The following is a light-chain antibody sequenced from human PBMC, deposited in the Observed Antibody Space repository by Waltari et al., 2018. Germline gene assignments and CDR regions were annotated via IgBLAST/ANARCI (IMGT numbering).Light chain of an antibody. CDR1: SSAVGSYNL. V-gene: IGLV2-23*03. Sequence: QSALTPPASVSGSPGQSITISRTGTSSAVGSYNLVSWYQQHLGKAPKLMIYEGSKRPSGVSNRFSGSKSGNTASLRISGLQAEDEADYYCCSYAGSSTFEVFGGGTKLTVL. CDR2: EGS. CDR3: CSYAGSSTFEV. J-gene: IGLJ2*01.